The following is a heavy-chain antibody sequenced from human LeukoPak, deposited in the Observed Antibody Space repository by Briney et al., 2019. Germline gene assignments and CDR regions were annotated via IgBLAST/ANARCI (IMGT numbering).Heavy chain of an antibody. V-gene: IGHV4-34*01. CDR2: INHSGST. Sequence: SETLSLTCAVYGGSFSGYYWSWIRQPPGKGLEWIGEINHSGSTNYNPSLKSRVTISVDTSKNQFSLKPSSVTAADTAVYYCAREKGTMVRGVILSTGFDPWGQGTLVTVSS. CDR1: GGSFSGYY. CDR3: AREKGTMVRGVILSTGFDP. J-gene: IGHJ5*02. D-gene: IGHD3-10*01.